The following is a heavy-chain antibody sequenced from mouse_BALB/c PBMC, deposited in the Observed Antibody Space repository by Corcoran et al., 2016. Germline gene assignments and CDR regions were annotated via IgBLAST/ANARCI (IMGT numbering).Heavy chain of an antibody. CDR2: SDPANGNT. CDR1: GFNIKDTY. V-gene: IGHV14-3*02. CDR3: ARWDGYFDV. D-gene: IGHD4-1*01. J-gene: IGHJ1*01. Sequence: EVQLQQSGAELVKPGASVKLSCTASGFNIKDTYMHWVKQRPEQGLEWIGRSDPANGNTKYDPKFQGKATITADTSSNAAYPQLSSLTSEDTAVYYCARWDGYFDVLGAGTTVTVSS.